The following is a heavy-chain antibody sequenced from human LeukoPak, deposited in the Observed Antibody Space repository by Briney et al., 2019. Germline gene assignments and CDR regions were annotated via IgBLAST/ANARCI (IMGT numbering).Heavy chain of an antibody. V-gene: IGHV3-23*01. CDR2: IIGGAGGT. D-gene: IGHD2-2*01. J-gene: IGHJ4*02. CDR3: AHGSMYQLDY. CDR1: GFSFSSHG. Sequence: GGSLRLSCAASGFSFSSHGMSWVRQAPGKGLEWVSGIIGGAGGTYYADSVKGRFTISRDNAKNTLYLQMNSLRAEDTAVYYCAHGSMYQLDYRGQGTLVTVSS.